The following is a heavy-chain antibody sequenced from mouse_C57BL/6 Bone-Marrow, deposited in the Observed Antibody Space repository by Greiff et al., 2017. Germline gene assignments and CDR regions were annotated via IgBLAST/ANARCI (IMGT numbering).Heavy chain of an antibody. J-gene: IGHJ1*03. D-gene: IGHD2-1*01. CDR2: ISGGGGNT. V-gene: IGHV5-9*01. CDR3: ARQKGNYWYFDV. CDR1: GFTFSSYT. Sequence: EVKLMESGGGLVKPGGSLKLSCAASGFTFSSYTMSWVRQTPEKRLEWVATISGGGGNTYYPDSVKGRFTISRDNAKNTLYRQMSSLRSEDTALYYCARQKGNYWYFDVWGTGTTVTVSS.